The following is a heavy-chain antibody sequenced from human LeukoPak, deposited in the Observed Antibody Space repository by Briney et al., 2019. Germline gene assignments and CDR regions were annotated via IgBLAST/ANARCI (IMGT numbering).Heavy chain of an antibody. CDR2: INSEGSST. Sequence: GGSLRLSCAASGFTFSRYWMHWVRQAPGKGLVWVSRINSEGSSTSYADSVKGRFTISRDNAKNSLYLQMNSLRAEDTAVYYCASGELYFDYWGQGTLVTVSS. CDR1: GFTFSRYW. CDR3: ASGELYFDY. V-gene: IGHV3-74*01. J-gene: IGHJ4*02. D-gene: IGHD1-1*01.